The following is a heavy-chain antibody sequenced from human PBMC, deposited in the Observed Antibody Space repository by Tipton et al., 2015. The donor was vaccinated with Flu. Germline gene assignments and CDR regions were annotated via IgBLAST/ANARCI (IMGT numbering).Heavy chain of an antibody. J-gene: IGHJ6*02. CDR1: GFTFSDYW. CDR2: MDQDGSEK. V-gene: IGHV3-7*01. CDR3: ARDHPPSITVLGEITDYFGMAV. D-gene: IGHD3-3*01. Sequence: GSLRLSCEASGFTFSDYWMNWVRQAPRKGLEWVANMDQDGSEKNYVDSVKGRFTISRDNAKNSLYLQMNSLRPEDTAVYYCARDHPPSITVLGEITDYFGMAVWGQGTTVTVSS.